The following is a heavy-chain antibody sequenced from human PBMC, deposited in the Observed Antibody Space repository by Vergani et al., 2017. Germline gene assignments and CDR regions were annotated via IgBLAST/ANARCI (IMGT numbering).Heavy chain of an antibody. CDR3: AKDDSGCDSYYFDY. CDR1: GFTFSSYG. CDR2: IRYDGSNK. V-gene: IGHV3-30*02. Sequence: QVQLVESGGGVVQPGGSLRLSCAASGFTFSSYGMHWVRQASGKGLEWVAFIRYDGSNKYYADSVKGRFTISRDNSKNTLYLQMNSLRAEDTAVYYCAKDDSGCDSYYFDYWGRGTLVTVSS. D-gene: IGHD5-12*01. J-gene: IGHJ4*02.